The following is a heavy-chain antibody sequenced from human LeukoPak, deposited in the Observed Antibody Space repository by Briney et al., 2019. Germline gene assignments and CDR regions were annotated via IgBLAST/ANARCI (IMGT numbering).Heavy chain of an antibody. CDR3: AKDHLPYCSGGSCYPIGY. CDR2: ISGSGGST. J-gene: IGHJ4*02. Sequence: GGSLRLSCAASGFTFSSYAMSWVRQAPGKGLEWVSAISGSGGSTYYADSVKGRFTISRDNSKNTLYLQVNSLRAEDTAVYYCAKDHLPYCSGGSCYPIGYWGQGTLVTVSS. D-gene: IGHD2-15*01. V-gene: IGHV3-23*01. CDR1: GFTFSSYA.